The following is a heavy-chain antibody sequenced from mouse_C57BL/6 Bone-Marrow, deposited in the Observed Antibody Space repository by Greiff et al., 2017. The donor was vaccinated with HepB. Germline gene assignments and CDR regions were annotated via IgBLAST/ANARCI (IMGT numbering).Heavy chain of an antibody. V-gene: IGHV1-42*01. CDR2: INPSTGGT. CDR3: ARGLGGYFDY. D-gene: IGHD4-1*01. Sequence: VQLKQSGPELVKPGASVKISCKASGYSFTGYYMNWVKQSPEKSLEWIGEINPSTGGTTYNQKFKAKATLTVDKSSSTAYMQLKSLTSEDSAVYYCARGLGGYFDYWGQGTTLTVSS. J-gene: IGHJ2*01. CDR1: GYSFTGYY.